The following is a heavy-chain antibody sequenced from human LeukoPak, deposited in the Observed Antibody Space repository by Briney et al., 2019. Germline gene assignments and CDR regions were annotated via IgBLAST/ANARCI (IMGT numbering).Heavy chain of an antibody. Sequence: GGSLRLSCAASGFTVSSNYMSWVRQAPGKGLEWVSAISGSGGSTYYADSVKGRFTISRDNSKNTLYLQMNSLRAEDTAVYYCAKSGLAIAAPDAFDIWGQGTMVTVSS. J-gene: IGHJ3*02. D-gene: IGHD6-13*01. CDR1: GFTVSSNY. CDR2: ISGSGGST. V-gene: IGHV3-23*01. CDR3: AKSGLAIAAPDAFDI.